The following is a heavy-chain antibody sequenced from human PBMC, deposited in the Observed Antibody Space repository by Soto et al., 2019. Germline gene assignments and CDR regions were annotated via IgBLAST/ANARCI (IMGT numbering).Heavy chain of an antibody. D-gene: IGHD5-18*01. CDR3: AGPGYSSQDY. J-gene: IGHJ4*02. Sequence: GGALRLSCAASGFTFSSFALSWVRQAPGKGLEWVSAISGSGDGVDYADSVKGQFTISRDNSKNTLYLQMNSLRVGDTAVYYCAGPGYSSQDYWGQGTLVTVSS. V-gene: IGHV3-23*01. CDR2: ISGSGDGV. CDR1: GFTFSSFA.